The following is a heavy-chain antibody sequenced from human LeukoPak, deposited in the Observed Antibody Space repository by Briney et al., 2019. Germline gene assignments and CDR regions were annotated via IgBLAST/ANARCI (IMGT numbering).Heavy chain of an antibody. CDR2: IYCRSKWSN. CDR1: GDSVSSKSV. D-gene: IGHD5-24*01. J-gene: IGHJ4*02. V-gene: IGHV6-1*01. CDR3: ARGDQNFDY. Sequence: SQTLSLTCAISGDSVSSKSVWNWIRQSPSRGLEWLGRIYCRSKWSNNYAVSVKSRITINPDTSKNQFSLQLSSVTAEDTAVYYCARGDQNFDYWGQGTLVTVSS.